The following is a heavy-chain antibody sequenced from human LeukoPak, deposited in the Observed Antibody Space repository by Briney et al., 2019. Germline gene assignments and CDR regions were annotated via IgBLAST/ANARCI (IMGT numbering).Heavy chain of an antibody. Sequence: SETLSLTCTVSGGSISSYYWSWIRQPPGKGLEWIGYIYYSGSANHNASLKSRVTISVDTSKNQFSLKLSSVTAADTAVYYCARVEMGGSYHSPSYYFDYWGQGTLVTVSS. V-gene: IGHV4-59*08. CDR1: GGSISSYY. J-gene: IGHJ4*02. CDR2: IYYSGSA. CDR3: ARVEMGGSYHSPSYYFDY. D-gene: IGHD1-26*01.